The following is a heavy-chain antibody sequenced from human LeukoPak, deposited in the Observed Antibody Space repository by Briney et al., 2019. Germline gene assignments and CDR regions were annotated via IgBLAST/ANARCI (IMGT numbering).Heavy chain of an antibody. D-gene: IGHD6-13*01. J-gene: IGHJ4*02. CDR1: GGSISSSSYY. V-gene: IGHV4-61*05. CDR2: IYYSGST. CDR3: ARQRYSSSWSDY. Sequence: PSETLSLTCTVSGGSISSSSYYWGWIRQPPGKGLEWIGYIYYSGSTNYNPSLKSRVTISVDTSKNQFSLKLSSVTAADTAVYYCARQRYSSSWSDYWGQGTLVTVSS.